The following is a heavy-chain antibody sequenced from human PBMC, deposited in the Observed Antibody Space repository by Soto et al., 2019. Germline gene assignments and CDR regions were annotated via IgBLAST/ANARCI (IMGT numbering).Heavy chain of an antibody. V-gene: IGHV3-9*01. Sequence: SLRLSCAASGFTFDDYAMHWVRQAPGKGLEWVSGISWNSGSIGYADSVKGRFTISRDNAKNSLYLQMNSLRAEDTALYYCAKDIWEGCGYGGYFDYWGQRTLGTV. D-gene: IGHD5-12*01. J-gene: IGHJ4*02. CDR2: ISWNSGSI. CDR3: AKDIWEGCGYGGYFDY. CDR1: GFTFDDYA.